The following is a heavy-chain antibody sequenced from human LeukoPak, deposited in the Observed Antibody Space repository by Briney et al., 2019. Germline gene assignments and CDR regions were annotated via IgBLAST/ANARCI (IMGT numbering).Heavy chain of an antibody. D-gene: IGHD6-19*01. Sequence: PGGSLRLSCAASGFTFSSYEMNCVRQAPGKGLEWVSYSSSGGSALYYADSVKGRFTISRDNAKNSLYLQMNSLRAEDTAVYYCVRDPAVAADDYWGQGTLVTVSS. J-gene: IGHJ4*02. V-gene: IGHV3-48*03. CDR1: GFTFSSYE. CDR3: VRDPAVAADDY. CDR2: SSSGGSAL.